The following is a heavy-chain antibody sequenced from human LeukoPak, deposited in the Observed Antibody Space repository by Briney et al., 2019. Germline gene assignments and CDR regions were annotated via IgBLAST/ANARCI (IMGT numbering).Heavy chain of an antibody. J-gene: IGHJ4*02. V-gene: IGHV3-49*04. Sequence: GGSLRLSCTTSGFTFGDYAMSWVRQAPGKGLEWVGFIKSKAYGGRTEYAASVKGRFILSRDDSKSIAYLQMNSLKTEDTAVYYCAKQKDCSGGACYQFDCWGQGTLVTVSS. D-gene: IGHD2-15*01. CDR3: AKQKDCSGGACYQFDC. CDR1: GFTFGDYA. CDR2: IKSKAYGGRT.